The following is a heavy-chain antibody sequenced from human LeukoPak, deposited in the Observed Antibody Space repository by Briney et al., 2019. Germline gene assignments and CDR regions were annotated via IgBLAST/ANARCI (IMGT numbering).Heavy chain of an antibody. CDR3: ASSGYYGHSDY. V-gene: IGHV4-34*01. CDR1: GGSFSGYC. CDR2: INHSGST. D-gene: IGHD3-22*01. Sequence: SETLSLTCAVYGGSFSGYCWSWIRQPPGKGLEWIGEINHSGSTNYNPSLKSRVTISVDTSKNQFSLKLSSVTAADTAVYYCASSGYYGHSDYWGQGTLVTVSS. J-gene: IGHJ4*02.